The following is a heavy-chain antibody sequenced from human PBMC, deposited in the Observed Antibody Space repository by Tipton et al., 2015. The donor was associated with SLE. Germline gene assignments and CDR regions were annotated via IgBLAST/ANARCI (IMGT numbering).Heavy chain of an antibody. V-gene: IGHV3-21*03. J-gene: IGHJ4*02. Sequence: SLRLSCAASGFTFSSYSMNWVRQAPGKGPEWVSSISSSSSYIYYADSVKGRFTISRDNAKNSLYLQMNSLRAEDTAVYYCASDLDYDFWSGYSRLDYWGQGTLVTVSS. D-gene: IGHD3-3*01. CDR1: GFTFSSYS. CDR2: ISSSSSYI. CDR3: ASDLDYDFWSGYSRLDY.